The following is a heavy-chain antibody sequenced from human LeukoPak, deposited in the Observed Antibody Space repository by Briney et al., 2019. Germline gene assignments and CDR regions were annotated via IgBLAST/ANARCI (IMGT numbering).Heavy chain of an antibody. CDR3: ARVGATSVDY. V-gene: IGHV4-34*01. CDR1: GGSFSGYY. D-gene: IGHD1-26*01. Sequence: PSETLSLTCAVYGGSFSGYYWSWIRQPPGKGLEWIGEINHSGSTNYNPSLKSRVTISVDTSKNQFSLKLSSVTAADTAVYYCARVGATSVDYWGQGTLVTVSS. CDR2: INHSGST. J-gene: IGHJ4*02.